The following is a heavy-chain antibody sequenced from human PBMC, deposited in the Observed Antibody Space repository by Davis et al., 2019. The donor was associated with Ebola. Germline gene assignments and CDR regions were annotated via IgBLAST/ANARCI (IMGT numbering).Heavy chain of an antibody. D-gene: IGHD1-14*01. Sequence: ESLKISCAASGFTFTSFSLNWVRQTPGKGLEWLSYISSSGNTIYYADSVKGRFTISRDNSKNTLYLQMNSLRAEDTAIYYCAKRTDSRSFEFWGQGTLVTVSS. V-gene: IGHV3-48*04. CDR1: GFTFTSFS. CDR3: AKRTDSRSFEF. CDR2: ISSSGNTI. J-gene: IGHJ4*02.